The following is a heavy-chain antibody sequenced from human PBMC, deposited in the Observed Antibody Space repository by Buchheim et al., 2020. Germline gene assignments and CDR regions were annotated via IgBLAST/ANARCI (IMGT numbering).Heavy chain of an antibody. J-gene: IGHJ6*02. CDR2: ISGSGSST. Sequence: EVHLLESGGGFVQPGGSLRLSCAASGFTFNSYAMSWVRQDPGKGLEWVSGISGSGSSTNYADSVKGRFTISRDNSKNTLYLQMNSLRAEDTAVYYCAKVGPYGSGTYPFYYYYYVMDVWGQGTT. CDR1: GFTFNSYA. CDR3: AKVGPYGSGTYPFYYYYYVMDV. V-gene: IGHV3-23*01. D-gene: IGHD3-10*01.